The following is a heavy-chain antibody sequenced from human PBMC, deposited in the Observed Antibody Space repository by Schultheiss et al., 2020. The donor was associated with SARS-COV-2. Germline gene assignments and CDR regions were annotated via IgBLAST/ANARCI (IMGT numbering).Heavy chain of an antibody. J-gene: IGHJ4*02. CDR1: GFTFSSYG. CDR3: ARESVSGDYGGNSGSFDY. V-gene: IGHV3-30*19. CDR2: ISYDGSNK. Sequence: GGSLRLSCAASGFTFSSYGMHWVRQAPGKGLEWVAVISYDGSNKYYADSVKGRFTISRDNSKNTLYLQMNSLRAEDTAVYYCARESVSGDYGGNSGSFDYWGQGTLVTVSS. D-gene: IGHD4-23*01.